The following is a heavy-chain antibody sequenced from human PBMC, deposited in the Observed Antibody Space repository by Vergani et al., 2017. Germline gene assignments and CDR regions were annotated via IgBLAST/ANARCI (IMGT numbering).Heavy chain of an antibody. J-gene: IGHJ4*02. V-gene: IGHV3-30-3*01. CDR1: GFTFSSYA. D-gene: IGHD5-12*01. CDR2: ISYDGSNK. CDR3: ARDGAYSGYSYYFDY. Sequence: QVQLVESGGGVVQPGRSLRLSCAASGFTFSSYAMHWVRQAPGKGLEWVAVISYDGSNKYYADSVKGRFTISRDNSKNTLYLQMNSLRAEDTAVYYCARDGAYSGYSYYFDYWGQGTLVTGSS.